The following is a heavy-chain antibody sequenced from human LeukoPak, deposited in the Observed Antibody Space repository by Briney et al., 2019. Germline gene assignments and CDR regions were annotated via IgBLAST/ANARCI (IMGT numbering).Heavy chain of an antibody. CDR2: INRDGSST. CDR3: ARASPSGYDY. J-gene: IGHJ4*02. Sequence: PGGSLRLSCAASGFTYSRYWMQWVRQAPGKGLVWVSRINRDGSSTNYADSVKGRFTISRDNAKNSLYLQMNSLRDEDTAVYYCARASPSGYDYWGQGTLVTVSS. D-gene: IGHD3-22*01. CDR1: GFTYSRYW. V-gene: IGHV3-74*01.